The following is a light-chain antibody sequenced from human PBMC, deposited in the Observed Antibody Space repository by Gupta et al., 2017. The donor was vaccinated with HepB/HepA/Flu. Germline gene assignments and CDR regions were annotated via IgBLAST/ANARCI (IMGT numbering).Light chain of an antibody. CDR3: DSFTTSSTLV. J-gene: IGLJ2*01. CDR2: DVS. CDR1: SSDIGRYNY. Sequence: TVRCTGTSSDIGRYNYVSWYQHLPGKAPKLMIYDVSNRHSGVSNRFSGSKSGNTASLIISGSQANDGADYYCDSFTTSSTLVFGGGTKLTVL. V-gene: IGLV2-14*03.